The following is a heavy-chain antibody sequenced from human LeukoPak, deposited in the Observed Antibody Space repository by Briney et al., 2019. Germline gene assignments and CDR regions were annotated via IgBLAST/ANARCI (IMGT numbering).Heavy chain of an antibody. CDR3: ARDRYCSDSSCPHFDY. Sequence: GGSLRLSCTASGFTFSHYWMSWVRQAPGKGLQWVADIKHDESEKYYVDSVKGRFTISRDNAKNSMYLQMNSLRAEDTAVYYCARDRYCSDSSCPHFDYWGQGTLVTVSS. D-gene: IGHD2-15*01. J-gene: IGHJ4*02. CDR2: IKHDESEK. V-gene: IGHV3-7*01. CDR1: GFTFSHYW.